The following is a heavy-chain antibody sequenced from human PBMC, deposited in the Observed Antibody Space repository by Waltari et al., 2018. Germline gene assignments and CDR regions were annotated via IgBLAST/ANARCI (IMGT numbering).Heavy chain of an antibody. V-gene: IGHV3-33*01. CDR3: ARDSSGYYWIFDY. D-gene: IGHD3-22*01. CDR1: GFTFRSFG. CDR2: IWYDGSNK. Sequence: QVQLVESGGGVVQPGRSLSLSCAASGFTFRSFGMHWVRQAPGKGLEWVAVIWYDGSNKYYADSVKGRVTISRDNSKNTLYLQMNSLRAEDTAVYYCARDSSGYYWIFDYWGQGTLVTVSS. J-gene: IGHJ4*02.